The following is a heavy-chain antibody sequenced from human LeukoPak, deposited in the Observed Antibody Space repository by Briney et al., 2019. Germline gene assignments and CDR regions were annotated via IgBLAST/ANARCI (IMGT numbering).Heavy chain of an antibody. CDR2: IKQDGSKK. V-gene: IGHV3-7*04. CDR3: TRVGYIDEGIDY. D-gene: IGHD5-24*01. Sequence: GGSLRLSCVASGFPFSSYWMTWVRQAPGKGLEWVANIKQDGSKKSYVDSVKGRFTISRDNAKNSLYLQMNSLRAEDTAIYYCTRVGYIDEGIDYLGQGTLVTVSS. CDR1: GFPFSSYW. J-gene: IGHJ4*02.